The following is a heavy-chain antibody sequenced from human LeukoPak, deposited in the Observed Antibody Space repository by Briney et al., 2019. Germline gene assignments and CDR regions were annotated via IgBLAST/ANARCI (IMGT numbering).Heavy chain of an antibody. CDR2: IREDGSNK. CDR3: AKDLYYDFWSGYFDY. CDR1: GFTFSSYG. J-gene: IGHJ4*02. Sequence: HPGGSLRLSCAASGFTFSSYGMDWVGQAPGKGQEWVAFIREDGSNKKYADSVKGRFTIWRENRKNKMYKKMDRQRAGDTAVYYCAKDLYYDFWSGYFDYWGQGTLVTVSS. V-gene: IGHV3-30*02. D-gene: IGHD3-3*01.